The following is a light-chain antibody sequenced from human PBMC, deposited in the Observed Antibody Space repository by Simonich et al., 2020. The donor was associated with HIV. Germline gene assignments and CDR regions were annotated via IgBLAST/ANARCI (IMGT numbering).Light chain of an antibody. CDR2: AAS. CDR3: QQLKSYPYT. Sequence: DIQMTQSPYSVSASVGDRVTITCRASQDINKWVAWYQPTPGKAPKLLIYAASSLQSGFPSRFSGSGSGTDFTLTISSLQPEDFATYYCQQLKSYPYTFGQGTKLDIK. CDR1: QDINKW. V-gene: IGKV1-12*01. J-gene: IGKJ2*01.